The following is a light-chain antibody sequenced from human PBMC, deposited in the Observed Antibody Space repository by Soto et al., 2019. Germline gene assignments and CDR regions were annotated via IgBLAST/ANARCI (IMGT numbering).Light chain of an antibody. J-gene: IGKJ4*01. CDR2: GAS. CDR1: QSVSRNY. CDR3: QQCGSSPLT. Sequence: IVLTQSPGTLSLSPGERATLSCRASQSVSRNYLAWYQQIPGQAPRLLIYGASSRATGIPERFSGSGSGTDFTLTISRLEPEDFAVYYCQQCGSSPLTFGGGTKVEIK. V-gene: IGKV3-20*01.